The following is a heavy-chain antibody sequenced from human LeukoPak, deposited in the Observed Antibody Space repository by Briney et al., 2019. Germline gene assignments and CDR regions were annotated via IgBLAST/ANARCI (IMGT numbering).Heavy chain of an antibody. J-gene: IGHJ4*02. D-gene: IGHD6-25*01. CDR3: GRDLIGTAASWDS. CDR1: GFTFSSYP. Sequence: GGSLRLSCAASGFTFSSYPMHWVRQAPGKGLEWVAVISYDGSNKYYADSVKGRFTISRDNSKNTLYLQMNSLRVEDTAVYYCGRDLIGTAASWDSWGQGTLVTVSS. CDR2: ISYDGSNK. V-gene: IGHV3-30-3*01.